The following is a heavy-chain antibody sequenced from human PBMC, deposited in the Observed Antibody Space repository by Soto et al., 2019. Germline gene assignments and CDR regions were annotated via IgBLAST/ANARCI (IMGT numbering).Heavy chain of an antibody. V-gene: IGHV4-59*08. CDR2: IYYSGST. CDR1: GGSISSYY. D-gene: IGHD5-12*01. CDR3: ARADSGYDYWIVDY. Sequence: SETLSLTCTVSGGSISSYYWSWIRQPPGKGLEWIGYIYYSGSTNYNPSLKSRVTISVDTSKNQFSLKLSSVTAADTAVYYCARADSGYDYWIVDYWGQGTLVTVSS. J-gene: IGHJ4*02.